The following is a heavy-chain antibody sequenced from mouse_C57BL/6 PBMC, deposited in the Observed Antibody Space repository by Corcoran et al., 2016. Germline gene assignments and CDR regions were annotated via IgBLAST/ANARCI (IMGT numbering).Heavy chain of an antibody. D-gene: IGHD2-1*01. CDR2: IYPGSGNT. CDR3: AGESGNSFDY. V-gene: IGHV1-66*01. Sequence: QVQLQQSGPELVKPGASVKISCKASGYSFTSYYIHWVKQRPGQGLEWIGWIYPGSGNTKYNEKFKGKATLTADTSSSTAYMQLSSLTSEDSAVYYCAGESGNSFDYWGQGTTLTVSS. CDR1: GYSFTSYY. J-gene: IGHJ2*01.